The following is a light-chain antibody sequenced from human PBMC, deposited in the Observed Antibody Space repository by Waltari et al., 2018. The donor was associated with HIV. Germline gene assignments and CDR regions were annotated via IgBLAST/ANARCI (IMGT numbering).Light chain of an antibody. CDR1: SSTLGPTSD. Sequence: QSVLTQPPSMSGAPGTRVTISCTGSSSTLGPTSDVHSYQQLPGRAPKLLIHSNTARPSGVPDRFSGSKSGTSASLAITGLQAEDEGDYYCHSYDSSLSGWVFGGGTKLTVL. V-gene: IGLV1-40*01. CDR2: SNT. J-gene: IGLJ3*02. CDR3: HSYDSSLSGWV.